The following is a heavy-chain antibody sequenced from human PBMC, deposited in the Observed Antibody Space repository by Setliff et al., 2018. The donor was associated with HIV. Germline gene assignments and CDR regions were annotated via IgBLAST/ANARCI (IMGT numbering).Heavy chain of an antibody. CDR2: INHSGST. CDR3: ARFSGSSTSLVLDTAMVFDY. J-gene: IGHJ4*02. CDR1: GGSFSGYY. V-gene: IGHV4-34*01. D-gene: IGHD5-18*01. Sequence: PSETLSLTCAVYGGSFSGYYWSWVRQPPGKGLEWIGEINHSGSTNYNPSLKSRVTISVDTAKNQFSLKLSSVNAADTAVYYCARFSGSSTSLVLDTAMVFDYWGQGTLVTVSS.